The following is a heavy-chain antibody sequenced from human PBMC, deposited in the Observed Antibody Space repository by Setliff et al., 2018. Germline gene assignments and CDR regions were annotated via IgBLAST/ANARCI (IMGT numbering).Heavy chain of an antibody. D-gene: IGHD4-17*01. CDR2: IYTSGST. CDR3: ARDSRYGDYSYYYYYGMDV. J-gene: IGHJ6*02. CDR1: GGSTSSGSYY. V-gene: IGHV4-61*02. Sequence: SETLSLTCTVSGGSTSSGSYYWSWIRQPAGKGLEWIGRIYTSGSTNYNPSLKSRVTISVDTSKNQFSLKLSSVTAADTAVYYCARDSRYGDYSYYYYYGMDVWGQGTTVTVSS.